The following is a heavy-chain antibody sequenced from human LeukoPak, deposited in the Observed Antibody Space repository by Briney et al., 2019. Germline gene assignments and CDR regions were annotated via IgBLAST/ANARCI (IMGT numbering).Heavy chain of an antibody. CDR3: AKRGYSYGDFDY. Sequence: ASVKVSCKASGHTFTSYDINWVRQATGQGLEWMGWMNPDSGNTGYAQKFQGRVTMTRNTSISTAYMELSSLRSEDTAVYYCAKRGYSYGDFDYWGQGTLVTVSS. CDR1: GHTFTSYD. D-gene: IGHD5-18*01. J-gene: IGHJ4*02. V-gene: IGHV1-8*01. CDR2: MNPDSGNT.